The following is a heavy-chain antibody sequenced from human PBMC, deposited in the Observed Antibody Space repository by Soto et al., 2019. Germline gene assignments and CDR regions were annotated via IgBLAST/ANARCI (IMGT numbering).Heavy chain of an antibody. CDR3: NSHYCGGDCSRVDP. V-gene: IGHV3-73*01. Sequence: PVGSLRLSCAASGFTLSGSRIHWVRQASGKGLEWVGRIRSKADSYATAYAASVKGRFTISRDDSKNTAYLQMNSLKTEDTAVYYCNSHYCGGDCSRVDPWGQGTLVTVSS. D-gene: IGHD2-21*02. J-gene: IGHJ5*02. CDR2: IRSKADSYAT. CDR1: GFTLSGSR.